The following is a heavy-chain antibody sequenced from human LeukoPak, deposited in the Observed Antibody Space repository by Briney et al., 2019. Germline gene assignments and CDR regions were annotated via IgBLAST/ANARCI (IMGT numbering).Heavy chain of an antibody. CDR1: GFTFSSYS. V-gene: IGHV3-21*04. CDR2: ISSSSSYI. Sequence: GGSLRLSCAASGFTFSSYSMNWVRQAPGKGLEWVSSISSSSSYIYYADSVKGRFTISRDNAKNSLYLQMNSLRAEDTALYYCAKDRHYDILTGYYFDYWGQGTLVTVSS. CDR3: AKDRHYDILTGYYFDY. J-gene: IGHJ4*02. D-gene: IGHD3-9*01.